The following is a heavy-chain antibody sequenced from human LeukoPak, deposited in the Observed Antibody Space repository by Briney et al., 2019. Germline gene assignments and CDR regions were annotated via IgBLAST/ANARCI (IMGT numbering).Heavy chain of an antibody. CDR1: GFTVSSNY. CDR2: IYSGGRT. J-gene: IGHJ4*02. V-gene: IGHV3-66*01. D-gene: IGHD3-9*01. CDR3: ARDSTDYDILTGYYGHHDY. Sequence: GGSLRLSCAASGFTVSSNYMSWVRQAPGKGLEWVSVIYSGGRTYYGDSVKGRFTISRDNSKNTLYLQMNSLRAEDTAVYYCARDSTDYDILTGYYGHHDYWGQGTLVTVSS.